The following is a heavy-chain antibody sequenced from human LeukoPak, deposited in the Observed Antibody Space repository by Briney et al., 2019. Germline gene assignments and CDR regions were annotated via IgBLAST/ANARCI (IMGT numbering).Heavy chain of an antibody. D-gene: IGHD2-2*01. CDR3: AKAFLPAASYFDY. J-gene: IGHJ4*02. CDR2: ISGSAGST. Sequence: GGSLRLSCAASGFTFSSYSMSWVRQAPGKGLEWVSAISGSAGSTNYGDSVRGRFTISRDNSKDTLYLQMNSLRAEDTAVYYCAKAFLPAASYFDYWAQGTLVTVSS. CDR1: GFTFSSYS. V-gene: IGHV3-23*01.